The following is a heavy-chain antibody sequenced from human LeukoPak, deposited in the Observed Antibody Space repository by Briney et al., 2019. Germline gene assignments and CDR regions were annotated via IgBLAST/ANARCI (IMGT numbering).Heavy chain of an antibody. CDR1: GYTFTRYY. J-gene: IGHJ4*02. CDR2: IDPSGGST. D-gene: IGHD5-24*01. CDR3: ARDFGEMPNY. Sequence: GASVKVSCKASGYTFTRYYMHWVRQAPGQGLEWMGIIDPSGGSTSYAQNFQGGVTMNRDATTSTVYLELSSLRSEDTAVYYCARDFGEMPNYWGQGTLVTVSS. V-gene: IGHV1-46*01.